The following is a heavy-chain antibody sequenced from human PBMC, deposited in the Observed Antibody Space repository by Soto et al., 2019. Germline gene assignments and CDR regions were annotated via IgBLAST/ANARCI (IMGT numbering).Heavy chain of an antibody. CDR2: TSSSGSIT. CDR1: GFTLSSYE. J-gene: IGHJ6*02. CDR3: ARDRGVTSYYYNGMDV. Sequence: EVQLVESGGGLVQPGGSLRLSCAASGFTLSSYEMNLVRQAPGKGLEWISYTSSSGSITYYADSVKGRFIVSRDNTKNSLFLQMNSLRAEDTGTYYCARDRGVTSYYYNGMDVWGQGTTVTVSS. D-gene: IGHD2-21*02. V-gene: IGHV3-48*03.